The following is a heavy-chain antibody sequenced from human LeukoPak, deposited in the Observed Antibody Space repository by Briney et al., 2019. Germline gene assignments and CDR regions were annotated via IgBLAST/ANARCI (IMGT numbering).Heavy chain of an antibody. D-gene: IGHD5-24*01. Sequence: SETLSLTCTVSGGSISSYYWSWIRQPPGKGLEWIGYIYYSGSTNYNPSLKSRVTISVDTSKNQFSLKLSSVTAADTAVYYCARGNGVEMAARVGCWGQGTLVTVSS. CDR1: GGSISSYY. V-gene: IGHV4-59*01. CDR2: IYYSGST. J-gene: IGHJ4*02. CDR3: ARGNGVEMAARVGC.